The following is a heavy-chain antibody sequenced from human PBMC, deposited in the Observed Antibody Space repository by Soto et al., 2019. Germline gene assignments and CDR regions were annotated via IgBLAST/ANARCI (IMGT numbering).Heavy chain of an antibody. CDR3: AHRRGAAAASEYFHH. Sequence: QITLKESGPTLVKPTQTLTLTCTFSGFSLSTSGVGVGWIRQPPGKALEWLALIYWDDDKRYSPSLKSRLTIHNDTSKNQVVLTMPNMDPVDTATYYCAHRRGAAAASEYFHHWGQGTLVTVSS. J-gene: IGHJ1*01. CDR1: GFSLSTSGVG. D-gene: IGHD6-13*01. CDR2: IYWDDDK. V-gene: IGHV2-5*02.